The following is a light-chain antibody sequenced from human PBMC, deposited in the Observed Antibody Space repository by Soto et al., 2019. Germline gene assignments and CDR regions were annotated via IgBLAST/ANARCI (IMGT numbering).Light chain of an antibody. V-gene: IGKV3-20*01. CDR2: GAS. CDR1: QSVSSYY. CDR3: QQYGSSPPFS. Sequence: EIVLTQSPGTLSLSPGERATLSCRASQSVSSYYLAWYQQKPGQAPRLLIYGASSRATGIPDRFSGSGSGTDVTRTISRLEPEDFAVYYCQQYGSSPPFSFGPGTKVDIK. J-gene: IGKJ3*01.